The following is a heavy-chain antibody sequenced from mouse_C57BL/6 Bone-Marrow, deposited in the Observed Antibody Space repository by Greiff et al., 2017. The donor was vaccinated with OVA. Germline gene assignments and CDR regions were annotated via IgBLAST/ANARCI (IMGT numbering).Heavy chain of an antibody. D-gene: IGHD1-1*01. Sequence: PLPPPFSYLFNPFSSFNISFTSSFYTFTIYFITWVNHIPLQFLYLIGDIYPFIGSTNYNEKFNIKATLTVDTSSSTAYMQLSSLTSEDSAVYYCARSYYYGSSCYFDYWGQGTTLTVSS. J-gene: IGHJ2*01. CDR2: IYPFIGST. CDR1: FYTFTIYF. V-gene: IGHV1-55*01. CDR3: ARSYYYGSSCYFDY.